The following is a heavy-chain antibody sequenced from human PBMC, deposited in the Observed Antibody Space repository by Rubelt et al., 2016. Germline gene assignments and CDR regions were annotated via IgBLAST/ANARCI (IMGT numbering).Heavy chain of an antibody. D-gene: IGHD3-22*01. CDR2: LRGSGGST. J-gene: IGHJ4*02. CDR3: ARPMYYYESSDDDY. Sequence: GLEWVSLLRGSGGSTYYSDSVKGRFTISRDNPKNTLYLEMNSLKTDDTAVYYCARPMYYYESSDDDYWGQGTLVTVSS. V-gene: IGHV3-23*01.